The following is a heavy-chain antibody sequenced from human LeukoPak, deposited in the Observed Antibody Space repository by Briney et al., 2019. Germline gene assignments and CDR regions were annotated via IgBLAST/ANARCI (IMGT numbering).Heavy chain of an antibody. V-gene: IGHV3-11*01. CDR3: ARETPSGYYTRRGAFDI. Sequence: GGSLRLSCAASGFTFSDDYMSWIRQAPGKGLEWISYISSSGSTTYYADSVKGRFTISRDNAKNSLYLQMNSLRVEDTAVYYCARETPSGYYTRRGAFDIWGQGTMVTVSS. CDR2: ISSSGSTT. CDR1: GFTFSDDY. J-gene: IGHJ3*02. D-gene: IGHD3-22*01.